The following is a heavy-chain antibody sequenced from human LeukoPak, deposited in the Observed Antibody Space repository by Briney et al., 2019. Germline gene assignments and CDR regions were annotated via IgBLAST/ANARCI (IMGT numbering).Heavy chain of an antibody. Sequence: RSSETLSLTCAVYGGSFSGYYWSWIRQPPGKGLEWIGEINHSGSTNYNPSLKSRVTISVDTSKNQFSLKLSSVTAADTAVYYCARVQWRADDAFDIWGQGTMVTVSS. V-gene: IGHV4-34*01. J-gene: IGHJ3*02. D-gene: IGHD6-19*01. CDR2: INHSGST. CDR3: ARVQWRADDAFDI. CDR1: GGSFSGYY.